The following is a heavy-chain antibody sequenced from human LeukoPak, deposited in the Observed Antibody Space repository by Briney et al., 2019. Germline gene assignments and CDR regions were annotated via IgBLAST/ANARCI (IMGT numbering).Heavy chain of an antibody. D-gene: IGHD6-13*01. CDR1: GGSFSGYY. CDR2: INHSGST. CDR3: ARALSWLPIDY. V-gene: IGHV4-34*01. Sequence: SETLSLTCAVYGGSFSGYYWSWIRQPPGKGLEWIGEINHSGSTNYNPSLKSRVTISVDTSKNQFSLKLSSVTAADTAVYYCARALSWLPIDYWGQGTLVTVSS. J-gene: IGHJ4*02.